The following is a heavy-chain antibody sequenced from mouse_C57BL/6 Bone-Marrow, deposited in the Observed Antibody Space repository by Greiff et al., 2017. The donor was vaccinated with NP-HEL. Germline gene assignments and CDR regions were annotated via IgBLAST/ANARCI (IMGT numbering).Heavy chain of an antibody. CDR1: GYTFTNYW. CDR3: ARTSSYYGSSYFDY. Sequence: VKLQESGAELVRPGTSVKMSCKASGYTFTNYWIGWAKQRPGHGLEWIGDIYPGGGYTNYNEKFKGKATLTADKSSSTAYMQFSSLTSEDSAIYYCARTSSYYGSSYFDYWGQGTTLTVSS. J-gene: IGHJ2*01. D-gene: IGHD1-1*01. V-gene: IGHV1-63*01. CDR2: IYPGGGYT.